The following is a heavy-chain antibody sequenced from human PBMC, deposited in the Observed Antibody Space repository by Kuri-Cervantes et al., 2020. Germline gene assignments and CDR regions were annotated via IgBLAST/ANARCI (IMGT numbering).Heavy chain of an antibody. CDR3: ARGVKDSSSWHAVAPAGYYFDY. J-gene: IGHJ4*02. CDR1: GGSIRSSNW. D-gene: IGHD6-13*01. V-gene: IGHV4-4*02. Sequence: SETLSLTCAVSGGSIRSSNWWSWVRQPPGKGLEWIGEIYHTGSTNYNPSLKSRVTISVDKSENQFSLRVSSLTAADTAVYYCARGVKDSSSWHAVAPAGYYFDYWGQGTLVTVSS. CDR2: IYHTGST.